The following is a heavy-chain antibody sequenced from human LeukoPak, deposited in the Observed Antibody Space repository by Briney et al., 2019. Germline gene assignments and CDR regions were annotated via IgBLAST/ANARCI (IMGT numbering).Heavy chain of an antibody. CDR1: GYTFTGYY. D-gene: IGHD1-14*01. V-gene: IGHV1-46*01. CDR3: ARDPGPGNQIDF. Sequence: ASVKVSCKASGYTFTGYYMHWVRQAPGQGLEWMGILNPRGDGPRYAEKFQGRVTMTRDTSTSTAYMELNSLTSEDTAVYYCARDPGPGNQIDFWGQGTLVTVSS. CDR2: LNPRGDGP. J-gene: IGHJ4*02.